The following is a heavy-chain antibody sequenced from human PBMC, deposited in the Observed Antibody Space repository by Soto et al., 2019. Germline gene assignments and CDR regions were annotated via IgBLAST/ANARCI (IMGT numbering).Heavy chain of an antibody. CDR2: IYTSVST. D-gene: IGHD3-16*02. V-gene: IGHV4-4*07. J-gene: IGHJ6*02. CDR3: ARGGFYDDVWGSYRTGGMEV. Sequence: QVQLQESGPGLVKPSETLSLTCTVSGGSISSYYWSWIRQPAGKGLEWIGRIYTSVSTNYNPSLKYRVTMSVDTSKKQFSLKLSSVTAADTAVYYCARGGFYDDVWGSYRTGGMEVWGQGTTFTVSS. CDR1: GGSISSYY.